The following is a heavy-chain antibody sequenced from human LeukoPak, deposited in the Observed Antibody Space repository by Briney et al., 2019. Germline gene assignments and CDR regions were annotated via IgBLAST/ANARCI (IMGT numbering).Heavy chain of an antibody. CDR3: ARESGYSYALVFDY. Sequence: PSETLSLTCTVSGGSISSYYWSWIRQPPGKGLEWIGYIYYSGSTYYNPSLKSRVTISVDTSKNQFSLKLSSVTAADTAVYYCARESGYSYALVFDYWGQGTLVTVSS. D-gene: IGHD5-18*01. V-gene: IGHV4-59*12. J-gene: IGHJ4*02. CDR2: IYYSGST. CDR1: GGSISSYY.